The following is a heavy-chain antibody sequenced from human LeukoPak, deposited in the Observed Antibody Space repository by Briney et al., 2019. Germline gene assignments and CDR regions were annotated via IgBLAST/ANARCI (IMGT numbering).Heavy chain of an antibody. J-gene: IGHJ4*02. V-gene: IGHV3-49*03. CDR2: IRSKTYGGTT. Sequence: PGGSLRLSCTASGFTFGDYAVSWFRQAAGKGLEWVGFIRSKTYGGTTEYAASVKGRFTISRDDSKSIAYLQMNSLKTEDTAVYYCIRAMLRGSYHLDYWGQGTLVTVSS. CDR1: GFTFGDYA. CDR3: IRAMLRGSYHLDY. D-gene: IGHD1-26*01.